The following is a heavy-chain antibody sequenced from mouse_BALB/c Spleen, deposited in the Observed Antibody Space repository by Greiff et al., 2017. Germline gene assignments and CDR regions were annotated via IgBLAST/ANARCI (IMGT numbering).Heavy chain of an antibody. J-gene: IGHJ3*01. CDR1: GYSITSDYA. Sequence: DVKLQESGPGLVKPSQSLSLTCTVTGYSITSDYAWNWIRQFPGNKLEWMGYISYSGSTSYNPSLKSRISITRDTSKNQFFLQLNSVTTEDTATYYCARRNDDGYFSWFAYWGQGTLVTVSA. V-gene: IGHV3-2*02. CDR2: ISYSGST. CDR3: ARRNDDGYFSWFAY. D-gene: IGHD2-3*01.